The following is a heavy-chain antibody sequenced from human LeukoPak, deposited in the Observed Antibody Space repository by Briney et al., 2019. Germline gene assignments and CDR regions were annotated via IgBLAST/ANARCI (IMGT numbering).Heavy chain of an antibody. Sequence: PGGSLRLSCAASGFTFSTYWMAWVRQAPGKGLEWVADINHDGSDKYYVDSVKGRFTISRDNAQNSLYPQMNSLRAEDTALYYCGRDGTENQWGQGTLVTVSS. CDR3: GRDGTENQ. J-gene: IGHJ4*02. D-gene: IGHD1-14*01. CDR2: INHDGSDK. CDR1: GFTFSTYW. V-gene: IGHV3-7*05.